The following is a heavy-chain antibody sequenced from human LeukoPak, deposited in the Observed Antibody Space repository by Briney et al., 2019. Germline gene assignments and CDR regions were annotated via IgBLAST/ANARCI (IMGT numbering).Heavy chain of an antibody. Sequence: GASVKVSCKASGYTFTGYYMHWVRQAPGQGLEWMGWINPNSGGTNYAQKFQGRVTITADKSTSTAYMELSSLRSEDTAVYYCARDSKHHDYVWGSYRWGFDYWGQGTLVTVSS. CDR2: INPNSGGT. D-gene: IGHD3-16*02. CDR1: GYTFTGYY. J-gene: IGHJ4*02. CDR3: ARDSKHHDYVWGSYRWGFDY. V-gene: IGHV1-2*02.